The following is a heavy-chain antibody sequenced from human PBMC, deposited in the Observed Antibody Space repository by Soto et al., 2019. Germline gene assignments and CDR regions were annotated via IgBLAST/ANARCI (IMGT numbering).Heavy chain of an antibody. CDR2: IIPIFGTA. CDR1: GGTFSSYA. CDR3: ARDLRVLYYYDSSGPLDAFDI. V-gene: IGHV1-69*13. D-gene: IGHD3-22*01. J-gene: IGHJ3*02. Sequence: ASVKVSCKASGGTFSSYAISWVRQAPGQGLEWMGGIIPIFGTANYAQKFQGRVTITADESTSTAYMELSSLRSEDTAVYYCARDLRVLYYYDSSGPLDAFDIWGQGTMVTVSS.